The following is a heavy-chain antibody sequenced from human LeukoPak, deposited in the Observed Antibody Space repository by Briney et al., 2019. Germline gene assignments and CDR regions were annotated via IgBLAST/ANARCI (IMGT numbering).Heavy chain of an antibody. V-gene: IGHV3-30*03. CDR2: LSYDGSDT. CDR3: ARGRRYYDILTGYYSVDY. J-gene: IGHJ4*02. CDR1: GFTFRDYG. Sequence: GRSLRLSCVASGFTFRDYGMQWVRQGPGKGLEWVAGLSYDGSDTYYTDSVKGRFTISRDNSKNTQYLQMNSLRSQDTAVYYCARGRRYYDILTGYYSVDYWGQGTLVTVSS. D-gene: IGHD3-9*01.